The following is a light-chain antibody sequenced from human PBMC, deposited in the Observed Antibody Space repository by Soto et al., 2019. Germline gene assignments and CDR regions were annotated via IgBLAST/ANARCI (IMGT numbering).Light chain of an antibody. Sequence: QSALTQSASESGSPGQSITISCTGTSSDVGSYNLVSWYQQHPGKAPKLMIYEGSKRPSGVSNRFSGSKSGNTASLTISGLQAEDEADYYCCSYAGSSTLYVFGTGTKLTVL. CDR3: CSYAGSSTLYV. J-gene: IGLJ1*01. V-gene: IGLV2-23*01. CDR1: SSDVGSYNL. CDR2: EGS.